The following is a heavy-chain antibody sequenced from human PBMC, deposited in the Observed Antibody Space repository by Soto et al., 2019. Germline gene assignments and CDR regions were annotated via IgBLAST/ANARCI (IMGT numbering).Heavy chain of an antibody. CDR2: IYYSGST. V-gene: IGHV4-59*08. D-gene: IGHD3-9*01. Sequence: TLSLTCTVSGGCISSYYWSWIRQPPGKGLEWIGYIYYSGSTNYNPSLKSRVTISVDTSKNQFSLKLSSVTAADTAVYYCARHFSYYDILTGYYFDYWGQGTLVTVSS. CDR3: ARHFSYYDILTGYYFDY. J-gene: IGHJ4*02. CDR1: GGCISSYY.